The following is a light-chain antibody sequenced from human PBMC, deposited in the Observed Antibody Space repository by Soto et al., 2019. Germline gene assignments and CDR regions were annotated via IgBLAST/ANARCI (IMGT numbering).Light chain of an antibody. J-gene: IGLJ2*01. CDR2: EVS. V-gene: IGLV2-8*01. CDR1: SSDVGDDNY. Sequence: QSALTQPPSASGSPGQSVTISCTGTSSDVGDDNYVSWYQHHPGKAPKLMIYEVSKRPSGVPDRFSGSKSGNTASLTVSGLQADDEADYYCSSYAGSNNFVVFGGGTKRTVL. CDR3: SSYAGSNNFVV.